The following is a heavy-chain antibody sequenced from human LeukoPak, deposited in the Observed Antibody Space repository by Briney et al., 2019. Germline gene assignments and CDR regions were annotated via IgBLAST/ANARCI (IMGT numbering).Heavy chain of an antibody. CDR1: GYTFTSYG. J-gene: IGHJ5*02. D-gene: IGHD2-15*01. V-gene: IGHV1-18*01. Sequence: ASVKVSCKASGYTFTSYGISWVRQAPGQGLEWMGWISAYNGNTNYAQKLQGRVTMTTDTSTSTAYMELRSLRSDDTAVYYCVREYKYCRGGSCYRWFDPWGQGTLVTVSS. CDR2: ISAYNGNT. CDR3: VREYKYCRGGSCYRWFDP.